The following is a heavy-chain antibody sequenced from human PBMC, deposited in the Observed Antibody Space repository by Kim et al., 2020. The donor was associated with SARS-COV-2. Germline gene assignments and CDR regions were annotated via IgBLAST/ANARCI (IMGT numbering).Heavy chain of an antibody. Sequence: GGSLRLSCAASGFTFSSYSMHWVRQAPGKGLEWVSFISSSRSYIYYADSVKGRFTISRDNSKNSLYLQMNSLRAEDTAVYYCARACGSANGDYWRQGTL. D-gene: IGHD6-25*01. CDR2: ISSSRSYI. J-gene: IGHJ4*02. CDR3: ARACGSANGDY. CDR1: GFTFSSYS. V-gene: IGHV3-21*01.